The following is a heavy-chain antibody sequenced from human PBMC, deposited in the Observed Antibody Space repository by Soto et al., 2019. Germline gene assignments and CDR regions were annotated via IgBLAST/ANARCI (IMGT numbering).Heavy chain of an antibody. D-gene: IGHD1-26*01. CDR2: ISYDGSNK. V-gene: IGHV3-30*18. CDR3: AKANGGATWFDY. Sequence: QVQLVESGGGVVQPGRSLRLSCAASGFTFSSYGMHWVRQAPGKGLEWVAVISYDGSNKYYADSVKGRFTISRDNSKNTLYLQMNSLRAEYTAGYYCAKANGGATWFDYWGQGTLVTVSS. CDR1: GFTFSSYG. J-gene: IGHJ4*02.